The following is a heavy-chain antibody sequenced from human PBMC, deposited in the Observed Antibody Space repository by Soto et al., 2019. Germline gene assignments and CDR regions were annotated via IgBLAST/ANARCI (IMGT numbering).Heavy chain of an antibody. D-gene: IGHD6-19*01. Sequence: GGSLRLSCAASGFTFSSYWMSWVRQAPGKGLEWVANIKQDGSEKYYVDSVKGRFTISRDNAKKSLYLQMNSLGAEDTAVYYCASGIAVAGEHDAFDIWGQGTMVTVSS. CDR1: GFTFSSYW. CDR2: IKQDGSEK. J-gene: IGHJ3*02. V-gene: IGHV3-7*01. CDR3: ASGIAVAGEHDAFDI.